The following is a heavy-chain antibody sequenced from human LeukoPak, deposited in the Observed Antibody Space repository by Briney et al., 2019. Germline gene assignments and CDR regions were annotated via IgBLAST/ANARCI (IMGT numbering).Heavy chain of an antibody. D-gene: IGHD4-11*01. CDR3: ARDNSNYEYYFDY. J-gene: IGHJ4*02. Sequence: SETLSLSCTVSGGSISSHYWSWSRQPPRKGLEWIGYIYYSGSTNYNPSLKSRVTISVDTSKNQFSLKLSSVTAADTAVYYCARDNSNYEYYFDYWGQGTLVTVSS. V-gene: IGHV4-59*11. CDR2: IYYSGST. CDR1: GGSISSHY.